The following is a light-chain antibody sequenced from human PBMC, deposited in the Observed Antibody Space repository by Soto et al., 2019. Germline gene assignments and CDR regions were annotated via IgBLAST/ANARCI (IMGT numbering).Light chain of an antibody. V-gene: IGKV3-15*01. J-gene: IGKJ1*01. Sequence: LWMTQSPSTLSVSPGERATLSCRASQTIYTNVAWYQQRPGQPPRLLIYRASSRATGIPARLSGSGSGTEFTLTINSPQSEDFAVYYCQHYQNLWTFGQGTKVDIK. CDR3: QHYQNLWT. CDR1: QTIYTN. CDR2: RAS.